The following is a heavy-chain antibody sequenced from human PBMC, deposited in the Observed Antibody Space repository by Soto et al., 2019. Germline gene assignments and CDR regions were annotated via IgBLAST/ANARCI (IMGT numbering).Heavy chain of an antibody. CDR1: GFTFRIYA. J-gene: IGHJ6*02. CDR3: ARGAREDIAVVVGARPGEYGVDV. D-gene: IGHD2-15*01. Sequence: ESGGGVVQPGRSLRLSCAASGFTFRIYAMHWVRQAPGKGLECVAVISYDGSNKFYRDSVKGRFTISRDNSKNTLYLQINSLRYEDTAVYYCARGAREDIAVVVGARPGEYGVDVWGQGTTVTVSS. CDR2: ISYDGSNK. V-gene: IGHV3-30-3*01.